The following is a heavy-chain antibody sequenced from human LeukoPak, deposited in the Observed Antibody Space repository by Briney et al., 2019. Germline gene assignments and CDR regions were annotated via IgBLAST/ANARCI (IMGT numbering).Heavy chain of an antibody. J-gene: IGHJ4*02. V-gene: IGHV5-51*01. D-gene: IGHD2-15*01. Sequence: GESLKISCKGSGYSFISYWIGWVRQMPGKGLEWMGIIFPGDSEIRNNPSFQGQVTISADKSISTAYLQWSGLKASDTAMYYCARVVVAASGYFDYWGQGTLVTVSS. CDR3: ARVVVAASGYFDY. CDR1: GYSFISYW. CDR2: IFPGDSEI.